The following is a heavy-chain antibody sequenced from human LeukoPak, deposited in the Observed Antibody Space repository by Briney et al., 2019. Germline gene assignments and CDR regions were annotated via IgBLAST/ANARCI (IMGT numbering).Heavy chain of an antibody. V-gene: IGHV3-23*01. Sequence: GGSLRLSCAASGFNLSNYAKRWVGQPPGGGLEGGSGISANGGSTYYTDSVKRRFTISRDKSKNTLYLQMNSLRVQDTALYYCGKDPNGDYVGAFDIWGQGTMVIVSS. D-gene: IGHD3-16*01. CDR1: GFNLSNYA. CDR2: ISANGGST. J-gene: IGHJ3*02. CDR3: GKDPNGDYVGAFDI.